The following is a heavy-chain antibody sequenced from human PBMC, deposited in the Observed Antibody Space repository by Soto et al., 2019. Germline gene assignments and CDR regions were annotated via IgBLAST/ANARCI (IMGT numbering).Heavy chain of an antibody. CDR3: ARDDYYDNGAFDI. CDR2: INPSGGST. D-gene: IGHD3-22*01. Sequence: ASVKVSCKASGYTFTSYYMHWVRQAPGQGLEWMGIINPSGGSTSYAQKFRGRVTMTRDTSTSTAYMELRSLRSDDTAVYYCARDDYYDNGAFDIWGQGTTVTVSS. CDR1: GYTFTSYY. J-gene: IGHJ3*02. V-gene: IGHV1-46*01.